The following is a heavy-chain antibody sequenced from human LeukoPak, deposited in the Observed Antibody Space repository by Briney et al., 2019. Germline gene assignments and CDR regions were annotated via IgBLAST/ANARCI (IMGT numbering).Heavy chain of an antibody. J-gene: IGHJ4*02. V-gene: IGHV1-2*06. CDR2: INSNNGGT. D-gene: IGHD3-10*01. Sequence: ASVKVSCKASVYSFSDYSIHWVRQAPGQGLEWVGRINSNNGGTSYAQTFQGRVTMTRDTSINTAYMELSGLTSDDTAVYYCARGGSGSGYLYYFDYWGQGTLVPVYS. CDR3: ARGGSGSGYLYYFDY. CDR1: VYSFSDYS.